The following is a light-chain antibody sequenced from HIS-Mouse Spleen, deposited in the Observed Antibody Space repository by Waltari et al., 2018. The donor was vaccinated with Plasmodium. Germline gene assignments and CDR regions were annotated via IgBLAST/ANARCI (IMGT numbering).Light chain of an antibody. V-gene: IGLV3-10*01. J-gene: IGLJ3*02. Sequence: SYELTQPPSVSVSPGQTARITCSGAALPKKYAYWYQQKAGQAPVLVSYEDSKRPSGIPERFSGSSSGTMATLTISGGQVEDEADYYCYSTDSSGNHWVFGGGTKLTVL. CDR1: ALPKKY. CDR2: EDS. CDR3: YSTDSSGNHWV.